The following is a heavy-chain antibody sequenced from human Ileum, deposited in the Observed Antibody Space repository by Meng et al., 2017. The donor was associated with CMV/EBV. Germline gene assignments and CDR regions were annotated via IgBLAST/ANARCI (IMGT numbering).Heavy chain of an antibody. D-gene: IGHD2-2*01. J-gene: IGHJ6*02. CDR3: ARDKTYCSITTCPPASDEHYYGMDA. CDR2: ISFDGGNE. V-gene: IGHV3-30-3*01. Sequence: GESLKISCAASGFTFSSYHMHWVRQAPGKGLEWVALISFDGGNEINKYYADSVKGRFTISRDLSKNTLHLQMNSLRVEDTAVYYCARDKTYCSITTCPPASDEHYYGMDAWGQGTTVTVSS. CDR1: GFTFSSYH.